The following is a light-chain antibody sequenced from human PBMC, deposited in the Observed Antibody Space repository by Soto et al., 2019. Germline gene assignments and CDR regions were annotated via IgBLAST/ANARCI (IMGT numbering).Light chain of an antibody. CDR1: SSDVGGYNY. CDR2: EVS. J-gene: IGLJ2*01. Sequence: QSVLTQPASVSGSPGQSITISCTGTSSDVGGYNYVSWYQQHPGKAPKVIIYEVSNRPSGVSNRFSGSKSGNTASLTISGLQPEDEADYYCNSYTSSSAILFGGGTKLTVL. V-gene: IGLV2-14*01. CDR3: NSYTSSSAIL.